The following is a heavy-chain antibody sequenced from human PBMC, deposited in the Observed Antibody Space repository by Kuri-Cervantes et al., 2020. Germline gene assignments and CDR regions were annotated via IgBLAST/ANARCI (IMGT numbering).Heavy chain of an antibody. CDR2: IYHSGST. J-gene: IGHJ4*02. CDR1: GYSISSGYY. D-gene: IGHD5-12*01. Sequence: SETLSLTCTVSGYSISSGYYWGWIRQPPGKGLEWIGSIYHSGSTYYNPSLKSRVTISVDTSKNQFSLKLSSVTAADTAVYYCAEGVATGPLDYWGQGTLVTVSS. V-gene: IGHV4-38-2*02. CDR3: AEGVATGPLDY.